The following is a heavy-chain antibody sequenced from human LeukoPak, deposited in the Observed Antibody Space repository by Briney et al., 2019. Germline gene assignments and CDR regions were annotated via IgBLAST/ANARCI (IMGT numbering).Heavy chain of an antibody. CDR2: IYYSGST. CDR1: GGSISSSSYY. Sequence: NPSETLSLTCTVSGGSISSSSYYWGWIRQPPGKGLEWIGSIYYSGSTYYNPSLKSRVTISVDTSKNQFSLKLSSVTAADTAVYYCARDRGDGYYNGPSYYYYYYMDVWGKGTTVTISS. CDR3: ARDRGDGYYNGPSYYYYYYMDV. D-gene: IGHD5-24*01. J-gene: IGHJ6*03. V-gene: IGHV4-39*07.